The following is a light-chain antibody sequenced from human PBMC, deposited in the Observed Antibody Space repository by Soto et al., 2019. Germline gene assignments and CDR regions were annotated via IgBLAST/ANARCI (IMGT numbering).Light chain of an antibody. CDR2: DVS. CDR3: SSYTTSGTLWV. J-gene: IGLJ3*02. V-gene: IGLV2-14*01. Sequence: QSVLTQPASVSGSPGQSITISCTGTSSDVGGYNYVSWYQRHPAKAPKLMIYDVSNRPSGVSNRFSGSNSGNTASLTISGHQAEDDADYYCSSYTTSGTLWVFGGGTKLTVL. CDR1: SSDVGGYNY.